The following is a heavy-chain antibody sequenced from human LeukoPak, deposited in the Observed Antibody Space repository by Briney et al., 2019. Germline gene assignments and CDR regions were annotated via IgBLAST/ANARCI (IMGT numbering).Heavy chain of an antibody. D-gene: IGHD6-13*01. CDR3: ASIGRTGISN. V-gene: IGHV3-48*03. J-gene: IGHJ4*02. Sequence: GWSLRLSCAASGFTFSSYEMNWVRQAPGRGLEWVSYISSSGSTIYYADSVKGRFTISRDNAKNSLYLQMNSLRAEDTAVYYCASIGRTGISNWGQGTLVTVSS. CDR2: ISSSGSTI. CDR1: GFTFSSYE.